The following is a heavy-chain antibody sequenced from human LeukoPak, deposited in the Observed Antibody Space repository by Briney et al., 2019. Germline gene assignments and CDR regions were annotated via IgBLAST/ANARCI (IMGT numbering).Heavy chain of an antibody. CDR1: GGSISNYY. D-gene: IGHD3-9*01. Sequence: PSETLSLTCNVSGGSISNYYWSWIRQPAGKGLEWIGRIYSSGTTHYNPSLKSRVTMSVDTSNNQFSLKLNSVTAADTAVYYCARGTAGYTYWGQGTLVTVSS. CDR3: ARGTAGYTY. V-gene: IGHV4-4*07. CDR2: IYSSGTT. J-gene: IGHJ4*02.